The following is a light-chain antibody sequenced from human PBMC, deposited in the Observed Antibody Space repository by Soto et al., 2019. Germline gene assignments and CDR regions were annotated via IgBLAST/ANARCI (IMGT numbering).Light chain of an antibody. CDR2: WAP. Sequence: DIVMTQSPESLAVSMGERATINCKSSQSVLHSSNNKNYLACYQQKPGQPPKLLIYWAPTRESGVPDRFSGSGSGTDFTLTISSLQAEDVAVYYCQQYYSTPLTFGGGTMVDVK. J-gene: IGKJ4*01. CDR3: QQYYSTPLT. V-gene: IGKV4-1*01. CDR1: QSVLHSSNNKNY.